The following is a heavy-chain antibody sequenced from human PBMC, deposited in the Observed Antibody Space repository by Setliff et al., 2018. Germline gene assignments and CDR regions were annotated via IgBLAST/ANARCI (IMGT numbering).Heavy chain of an antibody. CDR1: GYIFNDFY. V-gene: IGHV1-2*02. CDR3: ARGGTTLTSYDY. CDR2: ISPKSGGT. D-gene: IGHD4-4*01. J-gene: IGHJ4*02. Sequence: ASVKVSCKASGYIFNDFYIHWVRQAPGQGLEWMGWISPKSGGTNYGQKFQGRVTMTRDTSISTVYMELSRLRSDDTAVYYCARGGTTLTSYDYWGQGTMVTVSS.